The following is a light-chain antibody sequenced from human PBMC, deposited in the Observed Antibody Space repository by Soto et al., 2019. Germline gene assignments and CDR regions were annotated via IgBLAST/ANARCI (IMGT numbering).Light chain of an antibody. CDR1: QSVSSNY. J-gene: IGKJ1*01. V-gene: IGKV3-20*01. Sequence: EIVLTQSPGTLSLSPRERATLSCRDSQSVSSNYVAWYQHKVGQAPRLLIYGASNRAPGIPDRFSGSGSGTDFTLTISRLEPEDFALYYCQQYAASPRTFGQGTQVEV. CDR3: QQYAASPRT. CDR2: GAS.